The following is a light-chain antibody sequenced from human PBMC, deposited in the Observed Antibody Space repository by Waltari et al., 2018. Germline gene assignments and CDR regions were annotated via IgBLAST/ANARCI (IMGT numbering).Light chain of an antibody. CDR1: SIDVGGYHY. CDR2: DVS. V-gene: IGLV2-14*03. Sequence: QSALTQPASVSGSPGQSITISCPRTSIDVGGYHYAYWYQQHPGKAPRLMIYDVSKRPSGVSNRFSGSKSGNTASLTISGLQAEDEADYYCSSYTSSSTYVFGTGTKVTVL. CDR3: SSYTSSSTYV. J-gene: IGLJ1*01.